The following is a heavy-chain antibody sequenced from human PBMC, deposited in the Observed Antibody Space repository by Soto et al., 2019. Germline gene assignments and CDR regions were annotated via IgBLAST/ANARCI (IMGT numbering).Heavy chain of an antibody. D-gene: IGHD4-17*01. Sequence: QPGGSLRLSCAASGFTFSNYGMRWVRQAPGKGLEWVAVVWYDGSNKYYADSVKGRFTISRDNSKNTLFLQMDSLSPEDTAVYYCARDTVARYIDYWGQGTPVTVSS. CDR1: GFTFSNYG. CDR3: ARDTVARYIDY. V-gene: IGHV3-33*01. CDR2: VWYDGSNK. J-gene: IGHJ4*02.